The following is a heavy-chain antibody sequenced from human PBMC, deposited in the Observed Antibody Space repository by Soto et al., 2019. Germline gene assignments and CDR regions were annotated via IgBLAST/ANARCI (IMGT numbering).Heavy chain of an antibody. Sequence: PGGSLRLSCAASGFTFSSYAMSWVPQAPGKGLEWVSAISGSGGSTYYADSVKGRFTISRDNSKNTLYLQMNSLRAEDTAVYYSAKQLGSYPCFDYWGQGTLVTVYS. CDR3: AKQLGSYPCFDY. CDR1: GFTFSSYA. CDR2: ISGSGGST. J-gene: IGHJ4*02. D-gene: IGHD3-16*01. V-gene: IGHV3-23*01.